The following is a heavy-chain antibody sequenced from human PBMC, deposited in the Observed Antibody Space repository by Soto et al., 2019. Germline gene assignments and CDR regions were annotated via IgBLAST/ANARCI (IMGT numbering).Heavy chain of an antibody. CDR1: GFSFSSYW. V-gene: IGHV3-7*01. CDR3: ARESRFLEWLSLNWFDP. CDR2: YIHNRSEI. Sequence: SLRLSCAVSGFSFSSYWMSWVRQAPGRGLEWVATYIHNRSEIFYVDSVKGRFTISRDNAKNSLYLQMNSLRDEDTALYYCARESRFLEWLSLNWFDPWGQGTLVTVSS. D-gene: IGHD3-3*01. J-gene: IGHJ5*02.